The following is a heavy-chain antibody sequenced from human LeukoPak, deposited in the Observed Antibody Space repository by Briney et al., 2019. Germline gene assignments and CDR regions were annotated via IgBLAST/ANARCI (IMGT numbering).Heavy chain of an antibody. CDR3: AKAYYDSSGFH. Sequence: GGSLRLSCAASGFTFSSYWMHWVRQAPGKGLVWVSRINSNGSSTSYADSVKGRFTISRDNAKNSLYLQMNSLRVEDTAVYYCAKAYYDSSGFHWGQGSLVTVSS. D-gene: IGHD3-22*01. V-gene: IGHV3-74*01. J-gene: IGHJ4*02. CDR2: INSNGSST. CDR1: GFTFSSYW.